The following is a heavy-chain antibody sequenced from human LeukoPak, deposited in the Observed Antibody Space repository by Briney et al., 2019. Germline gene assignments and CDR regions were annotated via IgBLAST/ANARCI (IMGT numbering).Heavy chain of an antibody. V-gene: IGHV3-48*04. D-gene: IGHD3-10*01. Sequence: PGGSLRLSCTSSEITFSSYWMSWVRQAPGKGLEWVSYISSSGSTIYYADSVKGRFTISRDNAKNSLYLQMNSLRAEDTAVYYCASSFEELFDYWGQGTLVTVSS. CDR2: ISSSGSTI. CDR1: EITFSSYW. CDR3: ASSFEELFDY. J-gene: IGHJ4*02.